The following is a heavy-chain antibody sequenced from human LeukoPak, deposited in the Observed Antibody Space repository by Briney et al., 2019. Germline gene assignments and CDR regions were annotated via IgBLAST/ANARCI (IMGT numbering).Heavy chain of an antibody. Sequence: SETLSLTCAVSGGSISSSNWWSWVRQPPGKGLEWIGEIYHSGSTNYNPSLKSRVTISVDTSKNQFSLKLSSVTAADTAVYHCARGPYYYGSGSNVHYFDYWGQGTLVTVSS. D-gene: IGHD3-10*01. CDR2: IYHSGST. V-gene: IGHV4-4*02. CDR1: GGSISSSNW. CDR3: ARGPYYYGSGSNVHYFDY. J-gene: IGHJ4*02.